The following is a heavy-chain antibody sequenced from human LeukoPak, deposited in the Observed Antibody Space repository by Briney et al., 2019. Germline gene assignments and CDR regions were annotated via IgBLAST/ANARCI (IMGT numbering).Heavy chain of an antibody. V-gene: IGHV1-24*01. CDR1: GYTLTELS. J-gene: IGHJ4*02. CDR3: ATDSPAAGLGDY. CDR2: FDPEDGET. Sequence: ASVKVSCKVSGYTLTELSMHWVRQAPGKGLEWMGGFDPEDGETIYAQKFQGRVTMTEDTSTDTAYMELSSLRSEDTAVYYCATDSPAAGLGDYWGQGTLVTVSS. D-gene: IGHD6-13*01.